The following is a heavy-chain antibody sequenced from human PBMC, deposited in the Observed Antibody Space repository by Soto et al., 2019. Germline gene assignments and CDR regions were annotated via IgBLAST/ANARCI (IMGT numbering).Heavy chain of an antibody. V-gene: IGHV4-39*01. D-gene: IGHD3-10*01. Sequence: SETLSLTCTVSGGSISSSSYYWGWIRQPPGKRLEWIGSTYYSGSTYYNPSLKSRVTISVDTSKNQFSLKLSSVTAADTAVYYCARHLGNEAYGSGSFRFDYWGQGTLVTVSS. J-gene: IGHJ4*02. CDR2: TYYSGST. CDR3: ARHLGNEAYGSGSFRFDY. CDR1: GGSISSSSYY.